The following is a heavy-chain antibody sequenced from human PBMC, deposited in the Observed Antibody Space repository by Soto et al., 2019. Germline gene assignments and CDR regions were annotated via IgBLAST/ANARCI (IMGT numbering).Heavy chain of an antibody. Sequence: QAQLVQSGAEVKKPGASVKVSCKASGYTFTSYDINWVRQATGQGLEWMGWMNPNSGNTGYAQKFQGRVTMTRNTCISTAYKELSSLRSDDTAVYYCARGKSSSVYNWNDVYAFDIWGQGTMVTVSS. CDR3: ARGKSSSVYNWNDVYAFDI. D-gene: IGHD1-20*01. V-gene: IGHV1-8*01. CDR2: MNPNSGNT. CDR1: GYTFTSYD. J-gene: IGHJ3*02.